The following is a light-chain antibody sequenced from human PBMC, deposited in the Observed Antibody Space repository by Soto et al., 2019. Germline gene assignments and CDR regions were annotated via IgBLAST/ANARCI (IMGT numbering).Light chain of an antibody. J-gene: IGKJ1*01. Sequence: EMVLTHSPGTLSLTPGAQATPSCMASMSVSRDSLAWYQQKAGQAPRVLIYGASSRAPGIPDRFSGSGSGTDFTLAISRLEPEDFATYYCQHYNSYPRTFGQGTKVDI. CDR2: GAS. CDR1: MSVSRDS. V-gene: IGKV3-20*01. CDR3: QHYNSYPRT.